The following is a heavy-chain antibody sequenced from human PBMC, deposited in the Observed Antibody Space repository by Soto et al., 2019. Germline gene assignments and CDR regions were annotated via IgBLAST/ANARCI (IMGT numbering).Heavy chain of an antibody. CDR3: ARRYDFWSGYFGFDP. V-gene: IGHV3-53*01. D-gene: IGHD3-3*01. J-gene: IGHJ5*02. CDR2: IYSGGST. Sequence: GGSLRLSCAASGFTVSSNYMSWVRQAPGKGLEWVSVIYSGGSTYYADSVKGRFTISRDNSKNTLYLQMNSLRAEDTAVYYCARRYDFWSGYFGFDPWGQGTLVTVSS. CDR1: GFTVSSNY.